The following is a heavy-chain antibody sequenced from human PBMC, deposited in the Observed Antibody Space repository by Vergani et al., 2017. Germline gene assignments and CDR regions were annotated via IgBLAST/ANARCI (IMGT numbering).Heavy chain of an antibody. CDR3: GRVADFYGLVSRLLDL. CDR1: GGSMSGYY. Sequence: QVRLQESGPGLVKPSETLSLTCSVSGGSMSGYYWSWIRQPPGKELEWIGYMYHSGSTNYNPSLETRVTISGDTSKNQFSLKLNSVTAADTAGYYCGRVADFYGLVSRLLDLWGQGILVTVSS. D-gene: IGHD2/OR15-2a*01. J-gene: IGHJ5*02. V-gene: IGHV4-59*01. CDR2: MYHSGST.